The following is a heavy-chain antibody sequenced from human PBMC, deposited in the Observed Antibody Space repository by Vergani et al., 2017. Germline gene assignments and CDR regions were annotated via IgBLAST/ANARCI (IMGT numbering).Heavy chain of an antibody. Sequence: QVQLVESGGGVVQPGRSLRLSCAASGFTFSSYGMHWVRQAPGKGLEWVAVISYDGSNKYYADSVKGRFTIYRDNSKNTLYLQMNSLGAEDTDVYYCAKDGISAAGYYMYYFYYWGQGTLVTVSS. CDR2: ISYDGSNK. CDR3: AKDGISAAGYYMYYFYY. J-gene: IGHJ4*02. V-gene: IGHV3-30*18. D-gene: IGHD6-13*01. CDR1: GFTFSSYG.